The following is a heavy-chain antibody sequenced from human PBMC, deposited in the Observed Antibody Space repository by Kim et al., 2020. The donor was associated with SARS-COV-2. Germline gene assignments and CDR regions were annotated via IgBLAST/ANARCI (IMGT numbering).Heavy chain of an antibody. V-gene: IGHV3-11*01. Sequence: GGSLRLSCAASGFTFSDYYMSWIRQAPGKGLEWVSYISSSGSTIYYADSVKGRFTISRDNAKNSLYLQMNSLRAEDTAVYYCARADYDYVWGSPSTLAFDIWCQGIMVTVSS. CDR1: GFTFSDYY. CDR3: ARADYDYVWGSPSTLAFDI. D-gene: IGHD3-16*01. J-gene: IGHJ3*02. CDR2: ISSSGSTI.